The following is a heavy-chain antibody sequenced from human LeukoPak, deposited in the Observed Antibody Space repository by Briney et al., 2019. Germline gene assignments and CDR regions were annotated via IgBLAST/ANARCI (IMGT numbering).Heavy chain of an antibody. CDR3: SAC. J-gene: IGHJ4*02. D-gene: IGHD2-21*02. Sequence: APVKVSCKASGYTFTSYYMHWVRQAPGQGLEWMGIINPSGGSTSYAQKFQGRVTMTRDTSISTAYMELTMFYCTGGGPTLVSACWGQGALVTVSS. V-gene: IGHV1-46*01. CDR1: GYTFTSYY. CDR2: INPSGGST.